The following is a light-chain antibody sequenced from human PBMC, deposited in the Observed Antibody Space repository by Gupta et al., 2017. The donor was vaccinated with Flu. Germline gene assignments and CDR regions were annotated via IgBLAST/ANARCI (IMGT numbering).Light chain of an antibody. CDR2: EVS. J-gene: IGLJ2*01. V-gene: IGLV2-14*01. CDR3: TSHTSSTTLV. Sequence: QSALTQPASVSGSPGQSITISCTGTSNDVGGYNYVSWYQQNPGKAPKLMIYEVSNRPSGVSNRFSGSKSGNTASLTISGLQAEDEADYYCTSHTSSTTLVFGGGTKVTVL. CDR1: SNDVGGYNY.